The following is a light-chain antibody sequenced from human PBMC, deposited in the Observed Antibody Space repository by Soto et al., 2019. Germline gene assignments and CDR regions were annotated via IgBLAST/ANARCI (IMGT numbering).Light chain of an antibody. V-gene: IGKV3-15*01. Sequence: EKVMTQSPATLSVSPGERATLSCRASENVKTRLAWYQQKSGQAPRLLIYDAFTRATGIPARFSGSASGTEFTLTISSLQSEDSAVYYCQQYADWPLTFGGGTKVEIK. J-gene: IGKJ4*01. CDR2: DAF. CDR3: QQYADWPLT. CDR1: ENVKTR.